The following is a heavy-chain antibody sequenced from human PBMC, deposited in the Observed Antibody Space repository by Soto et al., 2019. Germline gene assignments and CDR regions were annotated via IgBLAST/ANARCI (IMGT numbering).Heavy chain of an antibody. D-gene: IGHD5-12*01. J-gene: IGHJ6*03. CDR1: GGSISSSSYY. Sequence: SETLSLTCTVSGGSISSSSYYWGWIRQPPGKGLEWIGSIYYSGTTYYNPSLKSRVTISVETSKNQFSLKLSSVIATDTAVYYCAREREVWGYGGYYYYMDVWGKGTTVTVSS. CDR3: AREREVWGYGGYYYYMDV. V-gene: IGHV4-39*01. CDR2: IYYSGTT.